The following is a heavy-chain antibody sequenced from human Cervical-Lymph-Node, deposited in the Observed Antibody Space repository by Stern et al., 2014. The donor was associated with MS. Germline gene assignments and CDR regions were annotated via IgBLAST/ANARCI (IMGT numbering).Heavy chain of an antibody. CDR2: ISYDGSNK. CDR1: GFTFSSYG. V-gene: IGHV3-30*18. J-gene: IGHJ6*02. CDR3: AKDLAHDYGDYVYYYYYGMDV. Sequence: QVQLQESGGGVVQPGRSLRLSCAASGFTFSSYGMHWVRQAPGKGLEWVSVISYDGSNKYYADSVKGRFTISRDNSKNTLYLQMNSLRAEDTAVYYCAKDLAHDYGDYVYYYYYGMDVWGQGTTVTVSS. D-gene: IGHD4-17*01.